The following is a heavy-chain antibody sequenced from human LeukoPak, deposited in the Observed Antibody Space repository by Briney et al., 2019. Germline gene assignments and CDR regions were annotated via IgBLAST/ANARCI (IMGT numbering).Heavy chain of an antibody. D-gene: IGHD3-3*01. CDR3: ARSFGVVLDY. J-gene: IGHJ4*02. CDR2: IYTSGST. Sequence: PSVTLSLTCTVSGGSISSGSYYWSWIRQPAGKGLEWIGRIYTSGSTNYNPSLKSRVTISVDSSKNQFSLKLSSVTAADTAVYYCARSFGVVLDYWGQGTLVTVSS. CDR1: GGSISSGSYY. V-gene: IGHV4-61*02.